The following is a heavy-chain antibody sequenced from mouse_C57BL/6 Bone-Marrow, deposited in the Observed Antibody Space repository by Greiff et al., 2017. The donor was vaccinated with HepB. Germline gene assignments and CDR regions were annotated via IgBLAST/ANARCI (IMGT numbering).Heavy chain of an antibody. CDR3: ARLYYGRGFDY. Sequence: EVKVVESGGGLVKPGGSLKLSCAASGFTFSDYGMHWVRQAPAKGLEWVAYISSGSSTIYYADTVKGRFTISRDNAKNTRFLQMTSLRSEDTAMYYCARLYYGRGFDYWGQGTTLTDSS. V-gene: IGHV5-17*01. D-gene: IGHD1-1*01. CDR2: ISSGSSTI. CDR1: GFTFSDYG. J-gene: IGHJ2*01.